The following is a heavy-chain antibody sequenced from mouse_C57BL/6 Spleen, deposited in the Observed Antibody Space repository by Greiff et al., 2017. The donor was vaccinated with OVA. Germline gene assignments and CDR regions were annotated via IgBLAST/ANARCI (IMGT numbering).Heavy chain of an antibody. CDR1: GYSITSGYY. CDR3: ARQGDLLLRPEGAWFAY. Sequence: EVKLLESGPGLVKPSRSLSLTCSVTGYSITSGYYWNWIRQFPGNKLEWMGYISYDGSNNYNPSLKNRISITRDTSKNQFFLKLNSVTTEDTATYYCARQGDLLLRPEGAWFAYWGQGTLVTVSA. V-gene: IGHV3-6*01. J-gene: IGHJ3*01. CDR2: ISYDGSN. D-gene: IGHD1-1*01.